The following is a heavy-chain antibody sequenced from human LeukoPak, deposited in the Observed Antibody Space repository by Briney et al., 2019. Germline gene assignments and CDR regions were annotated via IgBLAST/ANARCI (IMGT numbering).Heavy chain of an antibody. CDR3: ARGSRASGSDYYGMDV. Sequence: GASVKVSCKASGYTFTDYYLHWVRQAPGQGLDWMGWINPNSGATNFAQKFQGRVTMARDTSIGTAYMELTRLRSDDTAVYYCARGSRASGSDYYGMDVWGQGTTVTVSS. D-gene: IGHD3-10*01. CDR1: GYTFTDYY. J-gene: IGHJ6*02. V-gene: IGHV1-2*02. CDR2: INPNSGAT.